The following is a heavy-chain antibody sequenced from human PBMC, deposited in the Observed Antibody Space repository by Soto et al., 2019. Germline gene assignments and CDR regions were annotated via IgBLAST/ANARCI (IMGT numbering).Heavy chain of an antibody. V-gene: IGHV5-51*01. CDR3: ARYSGSYWHYLDF. CDR2: IYPGDSDT. J-gene: IGHJ4*02. CDR1: GYSFASHW. D-gene: IGHD1-26*01. Sequence: GESLKISCKGSGYSFASHWVAWVRQMPEKGLEWIGTIYPGDSDTKYSSAFRGHVTISADTSVSTAYLQWRSLEATDSAIYYCARYSGSYWHYLDFWGQGTPVTVSS.